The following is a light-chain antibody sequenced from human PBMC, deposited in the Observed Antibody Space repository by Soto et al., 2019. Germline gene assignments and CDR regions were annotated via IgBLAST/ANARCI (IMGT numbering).Light chain of an antibody. V-gene: IGKV3-20*01. CDR1: QSLTSSY. J-gene: IGKJ1*01. CDR2: GAS. Sequence: IVLPQSPGTLSLSPGERATLSCRASQSLTSSYLAWYQQKPGQAPRLLIYGASSRATGIPDRFTGSGSGTDFTLTINRVEPEDFAVYFCQQYAGSPRTFGQGTKVDIK. CDR3: QQYAGSPRT.